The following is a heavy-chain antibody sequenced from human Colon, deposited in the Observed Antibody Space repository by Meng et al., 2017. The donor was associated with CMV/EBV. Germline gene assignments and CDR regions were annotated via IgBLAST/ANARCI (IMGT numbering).Heavy chain of an antibody. CDR1: GFTFSTSD. J-gene: IGHJ6*02. V-gene: IGHV3-13*01. CDR3: ARGKGIVVVPIMEV. Sequence: GESLKISCAASGFTFSTSDMHWVRQAPGKGLEWVSSIGNAGDTYYPDSVKGRFTISREDAKNSLYLQMNSLRVGDTAVYFCARGKGIVVVPIMEVWGQGTTVTVSS. D-gene: IGHD2-2*01. CDR2: IGNAGDT.